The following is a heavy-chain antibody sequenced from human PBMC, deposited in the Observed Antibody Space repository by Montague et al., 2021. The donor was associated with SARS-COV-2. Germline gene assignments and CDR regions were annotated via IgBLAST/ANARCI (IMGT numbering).Heavy chain of an antibody. J-gene: IGHJ2*01. V-gene: IGHV4-59*13. CDR1: GGSISSYY. CDR2: IYYSGST. Sequence: SETLSLTCTVSGGSISSYYWSWIRQPPGKGLEWIGYIYYSGSTNYNPSLKSRVTISVYTSRNQFSLKLSSVTAADTAVYYCSRASITMVRGVTRWYFDLWGRGTLVTVSS. D-gene: IGHD3-10*01. CDR3: SRASITMVRGVTRWYFDL.